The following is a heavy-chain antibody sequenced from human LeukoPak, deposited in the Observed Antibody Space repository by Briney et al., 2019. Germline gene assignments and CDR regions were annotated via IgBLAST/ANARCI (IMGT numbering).Heavy chain of an antibody. J-gene: IGHJ4*02. Sequence: PEGSLRLSCAASGFTFSSYAMHWVRQAPGKGLEWVAVISYDGSNKYYADSVKGRFTISRDNSKNTLYLQMNSLRAEDTAVYYCAREGGIAAAGTNPPPFDYWGQGTLVTVSS. CDR2: ISYDGSNK. D-gene: IGHD6-13*01. CDR3: AREGGIAAAGTNPPPFDY. CDR1: GFTFSSYA. V-gene: IGHV3-30*04.